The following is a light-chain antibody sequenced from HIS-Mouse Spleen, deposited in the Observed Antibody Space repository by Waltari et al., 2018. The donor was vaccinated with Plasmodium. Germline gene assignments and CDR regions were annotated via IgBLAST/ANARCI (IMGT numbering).Light chain of an antibody. CDR1: SSAVGSYNL. CDR3: CSYAGSSTFVV. Sequence: QSALTQPASVSGSPGQSITISCTGTSSAVGSYNLVSWYQQHPGKAPKLMIYEGSKRPSGVSNRFSGSKSGNTASLTISGRQAEDEADYYCCSYAGSSTFVVFGGGTKLTVL. V-gene: IGLV2-23*03. J-gene: IGLJ2*01. CDR2: EGS.